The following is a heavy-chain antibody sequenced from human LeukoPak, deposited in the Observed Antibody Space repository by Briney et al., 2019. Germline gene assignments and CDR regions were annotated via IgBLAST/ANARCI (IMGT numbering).Heavy chain of an antibody. CDR2: INHNRIT. CDR3: ASRLMIAVAATGRSDYFDS. Sequence: SETLSLTCVVYGGSFSGYYWTWVRQPPGKGLEWIGEINHNRITNYNPSLKSRVTISVDTSKKQFTLKLSSVAAADTAVYYCASRLMIAVAATGRSDYFDSWGQGTLVTVSS. J-gene: IGHJ4*02. CDR1: GGSFSGYY. V-gene: IGHV4-34*01. D-gene: IGHD6-19*01.